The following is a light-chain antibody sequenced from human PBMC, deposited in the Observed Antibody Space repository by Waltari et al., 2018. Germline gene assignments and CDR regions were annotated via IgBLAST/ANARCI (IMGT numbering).Light chain of an antibody. CDR1: QTINNNF. V-gene: IGKV3-20*01. CDR2: GAS. Sequence: TLSCRASQTINNNFLVWYQQKPGQAPRLLIHGASRRATDFPDRFSGSGSGTDFTLTISRLEPEDVAVYYCQQYDGSILTFGGGTK. CDR3: QQYDGSILT. J-gene: IGKJ4*01.